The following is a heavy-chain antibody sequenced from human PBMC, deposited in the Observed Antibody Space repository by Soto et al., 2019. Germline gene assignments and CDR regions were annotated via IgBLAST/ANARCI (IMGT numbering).Heavy chain of an antibody. J-gene: IGHJ4*02. Sequence: GESLKISWKGSGYSFTSYWISWVRQMPGKGLEWMGRIDPSDSYTNYSPSFQGHVTISADKSISTAYLQWSSLKDSDTAMYYCAIALYYDILTGANGEYFDYWGQGTLVTVSS. CDR2: IDPSDSYT. CDR1: GYSFTSYW. CDR3: AIALYYDILTGANGEYFDY. D-gene: IGHD3-9*01. V-gene: IGHV5-10-1*01.